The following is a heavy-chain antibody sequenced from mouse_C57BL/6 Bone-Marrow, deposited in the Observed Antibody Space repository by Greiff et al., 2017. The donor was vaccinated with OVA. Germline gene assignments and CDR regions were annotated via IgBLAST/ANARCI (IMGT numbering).Heavy chain of an antibody. J-gene: IGHJ4*01. D-gene: IGHD1-1*01. CDR3: ARSLIRGAMDY. Sequence: EVKLVESGGGLVQPGGSLSLSCAASGFTFTDYYMSWVRQPPGKALEWLGFIRNKANGYTTEDSASVKGRFTIYRDNSQSILYLQMNALRAEDSATYYCARSLIRGAMDYWGQGTSVTVSS. V-gene: IGHV7-3*01. CDR1: GFTFTDYY. CDR2: IRNKANGYTT.